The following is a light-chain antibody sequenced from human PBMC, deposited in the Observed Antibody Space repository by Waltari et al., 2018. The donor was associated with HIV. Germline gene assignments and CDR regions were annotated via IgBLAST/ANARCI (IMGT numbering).Light chain of an antibody. CDR3: QSYDLSSRV. CDR1: SGNIASNY. V-gene: IGLV6-57*03. CDR2: ENN. Sequence: NFMLTQPHSVSESPGKTVTISCTRSSGNIASNYVQWYQQRPASAPTTVIYENNQRPSGVPDRFSGSIDRSSNSASLTIAGLKTEDEADYYCQSYDLSSRVFGGGTKLTVL. J-gene: IGLJ3*02.